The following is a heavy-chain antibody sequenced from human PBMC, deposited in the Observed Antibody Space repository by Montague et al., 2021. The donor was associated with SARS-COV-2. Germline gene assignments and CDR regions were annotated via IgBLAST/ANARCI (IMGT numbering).Heavy chain of an antibody. V-gene: IGHV4-61*01. CDR1: GGSVSSGSYH. Sequence: SETLSLTCTVSGGSVSSGSYHWSWIRQPPGKGLEWIGYIYYSGSTNYNPSLESRVTISVDTSQNQFSLKLSSVTAADTAVYYCARERLGYFDHSSYDIFDYWGQGTLVTVSS. CDR3: ARERLGYFDHSSYDIFDY. D-gene: IGHD3-22*01. CDR2: IYYSGST. J-gene: IGHJ4*02.